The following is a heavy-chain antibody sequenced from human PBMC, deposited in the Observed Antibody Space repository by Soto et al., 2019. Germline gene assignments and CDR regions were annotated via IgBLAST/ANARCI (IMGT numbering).Heavy chain of an antibody. CDR1: GGSISSGGYY. J-gene: IGHJ6*02. CDR2: IYYSGST. CDR3: ARGGRSSDLYYYYSGMAV. Sequence: SATLSLTCTVSGGSISSGGYYWSWIRQHPGKGLEWIGYIYYSGSTYYNPSLKSRVTISVDTSKNQFSLKLSSVTAADTAVYYCARGGRSSDLYYYYSGMAVWRQGTTVTVSS. D-gene: IGHD6-6*01. V-gene: IGHV4-31*03.